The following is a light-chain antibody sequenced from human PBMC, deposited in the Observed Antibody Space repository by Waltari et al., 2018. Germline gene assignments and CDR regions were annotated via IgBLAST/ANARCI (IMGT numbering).Light chain of an antibody. CDR3: RSHSTNNIVL. CDR2: DVN. V-gene: IGLV2-14*01. Sequence: QSGLTQPASASASPGESITIPCTGTSGDIGGSAFVSWYQHHPVRAPKVLIFDVNHRPSGISDRFAGSKSGNTASLTISELQPEDDADYYCRSHSTNNIVLFGGGTKVTVL. CDR1: SGDIGGSAF. J-gene: IGLJ2*01.